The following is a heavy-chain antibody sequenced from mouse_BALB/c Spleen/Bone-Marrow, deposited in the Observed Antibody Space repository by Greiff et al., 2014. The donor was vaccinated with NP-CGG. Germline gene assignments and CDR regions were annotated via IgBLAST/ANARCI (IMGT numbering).Heavy chain of an antibody. J-gene: IGHJ4*01. CDR1: GFTFSSFG. CDR2: ISSGSSTI. Sequence: DVKLVESGGGLVQPGGSRKLSCAASGFTFSSFGMHWVRQAPEKGLEWVAYISSGSSTIYYADTMKGRFTISRDNPKNTLFLQMTSLRSEDTAMYYCARSETLGAMDYWGQGTSVTVSS. V-gene: IGHV5-17*02. CDR3: ARSETLGAMDY. D-gene: IGHD1-2*01.